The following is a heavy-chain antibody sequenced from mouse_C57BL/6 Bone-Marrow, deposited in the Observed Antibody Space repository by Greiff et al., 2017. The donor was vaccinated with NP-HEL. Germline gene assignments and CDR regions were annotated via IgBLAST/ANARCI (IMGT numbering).Heavy chain of an antibody. V-gene: IGHV1-78*01. CDR2: IYPRDGST. J-gene: IGHJ2*01. CDR3: ARLETYDYGSSNYFDG. Sequence: QVQLQQSDAELVKPGASVKISCKVSGYTFTDHSIHWMKQRPEQGLEWIGYIYPRDGSTKYNEKFKGKATLTADKSSSTAYMQLNSLTSEDSAVYFCARLETYDYGSSNYFDGWGKGTTLTVSS. D-gene: IGHD1-1*01. CDR1: GYTFTDHS.